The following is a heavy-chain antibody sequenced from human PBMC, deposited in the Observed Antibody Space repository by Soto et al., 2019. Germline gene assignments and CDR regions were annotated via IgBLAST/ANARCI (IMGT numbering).Heavy chain of an antibody. CDR1: GFTFINYA. J-gene: IGHJ6*02. D-gene: IGHD3-22*01. CDR2: ISGSGGST. Sequence: GGSLRLSCSASGFTFINYAMNWVRQAPGKGLEWVSAISGSGGSTYYADSVKGRFTISRDNSKNTLYFQMDSLRAEDTAVYYCAKSFLYDSSGYPTEQYYYGMDVWGQGTTVTVSS. CDR3: AKSFLYDSSGYPTEQYYYGMDV. V-gene: IGHV3-23*01.